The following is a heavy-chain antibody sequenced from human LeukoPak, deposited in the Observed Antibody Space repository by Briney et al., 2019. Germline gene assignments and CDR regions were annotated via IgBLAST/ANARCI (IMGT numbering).Heavy chain of an antibody. CDR1: GFTFSGYW. J-gene: IGHJ6*02. CDR3: ARDRYYDSRPSRQYGMDV. CDR2: IKQDGSEK. D-gene: IGHD3-22*01. Sequence: GGSLRLSCAASGFTFSGYWMSWVRQAPGKGLEWVANIKQDGSEKYSVDSVKGRFTISRDNAKNSLYLQMNSLRAEDTAVYYCARDRYYDSRPSRQYGMDVWGQGTTVTVSS. V-gene: IGHV3-7*04.